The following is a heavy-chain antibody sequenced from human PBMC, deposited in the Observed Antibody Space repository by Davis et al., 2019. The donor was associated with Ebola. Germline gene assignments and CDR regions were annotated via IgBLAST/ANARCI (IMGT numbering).Heavy chain of an antibody. CDR2: ISSSSSYI. J-gene: IGHJ5*02. CDR3: ARAITIFGVGNWFDP. D-gene: IGHD3-3*01. Sequence: GESLKISCAASGFTFSSYAMHWVRQAPGKGLEWVSSISSSSSYIYYADSVKGRFTISRDNSKNTLYLQMNSLRAEDTAVYYCARAITIFGVGNWFDPWGQGTLVTVSS. CDR1: GFTFSSYA. V-gene: IGHV3-21*01.